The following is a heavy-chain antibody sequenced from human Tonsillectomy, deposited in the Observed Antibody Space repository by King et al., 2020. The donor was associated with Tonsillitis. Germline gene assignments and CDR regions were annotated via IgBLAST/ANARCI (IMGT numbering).Heavy chain of an antibody. V-gene: IGHV1-58*01. D-gene: IGHD3-3*01. CDR2: IVVGSGNT. J-gene: IGHJ5*02. CDR1: GFTFTSSA. Sequence: QFQLVQSGPEVKKPGTSVKVSCKGSGFTFTSSAVQWVRQARGQRLEWIGWIVVGSGNTNYAQKFQERVTITRETSTNTAYMELSSLRTEDTAVYYCAADLTYYDFWSGEFYPWGQGTLVTVSS. CDR3: AADLTYYDFWSGEFYP.